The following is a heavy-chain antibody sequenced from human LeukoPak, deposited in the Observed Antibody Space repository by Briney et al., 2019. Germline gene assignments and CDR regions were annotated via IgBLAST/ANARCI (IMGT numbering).Heavy chain of an antibody. Sequence: GASVKVSCKASGYTFTSYGISWVRQAPGQGLEWMGWISAYNGNTNYAQKLQGRVTMTTGTSTSTAYMELRSLRSDDTAVYYCASLMYYYDSSGQSGAFDIWGQGTMVTVSS. V-gene: IGHV1-18*01. CDR2: ISAYNGNT. J-gene: IGHJ3*02. CDR1: GYTFTSYG. D-gene: IGHD3-22*01. CDR3: ASLMYYYDSSGQSGAFDI.